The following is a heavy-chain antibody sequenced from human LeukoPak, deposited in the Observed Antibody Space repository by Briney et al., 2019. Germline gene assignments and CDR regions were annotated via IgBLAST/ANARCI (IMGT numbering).Heavy chain of an antibody. Sequence: SVKLSCTASGYTFTSDNMHWVRGCPGQGLERVGRINPSGGSTSYAQKSRGRVTMTRDTSTSTVYMALSSLRSRDTTVYYCARVSPFPTYYHFWSEDYMAAWGKGTPVTVSS. D-gene: IGHD3-3*01. CDR1: GYTFTSDN. V-gene: IGHV1-46*01. CDR3: ARVSPFPTYYHFWSEDYMAA. J-gene: IGHJ6*03. CDR2: INPSGGST.